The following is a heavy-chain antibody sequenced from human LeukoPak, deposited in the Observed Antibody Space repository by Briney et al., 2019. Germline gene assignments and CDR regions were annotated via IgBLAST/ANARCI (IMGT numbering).Heavy chain of an antibody. CDR1: GGSFSGYY. CDR3: ARGGMVRGVIHDY. J-gene: IGHJ4*02. D-gene: IGHD3-10*01. CDR2: INHSGST. Sequence: LETLSLTCAVYGGSFSGYYWSWIRQPPGKGLEWIGEINHSGSTNYNPSLKSRVTISVDTSKNQFSLKLSSVTAADTAVYYRARGGMVRGVIHDYWGQGTLVTVSS. V-gene: IGHV4-34*01.